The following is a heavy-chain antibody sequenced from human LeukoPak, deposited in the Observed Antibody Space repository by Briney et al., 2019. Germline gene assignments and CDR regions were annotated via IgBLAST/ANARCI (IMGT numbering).Heavy chain of an antibody. CDR2: INHSRST. Sequence: SETLPLTCPVYGGSFSGYYWSWLRQPPGKGLEWIGEINHSRSTNYNPPLNHRVTISVDTSKSQFSLRLSAVSAVDTGVYYCARGGRLRFLEWSRENWFDPWGQGTLVTVSS. CDR1: GGSFSGYY. D-gene: IGHD3-3*01. V-gene: IGHV4-34*01. J-gene: IGHJ5*02. CDR3: ARGGRLRFLEWSRENWFDP.